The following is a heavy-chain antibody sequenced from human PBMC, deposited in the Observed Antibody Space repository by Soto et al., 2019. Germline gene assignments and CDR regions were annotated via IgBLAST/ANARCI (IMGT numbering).Heavy chain of an antibody. V-gene: IGHV3-33*06. CDR1: GFTFSNYD. CDR3: AKTAVTTEIYGMDV. D-gene: IGHD4-17*01. CDR2: IWYDGGNK. J-gene: IGHJ6*02. Sequence: GGSLRLSCAASGFTFSNYDMHRVRQAPGKGLEWVALIWYDGGNKHYADSVKGRFTISRDNSKNTLYLQMNSLRAEDTTLYYCAKTAVTTEIYGMDVWGQGTTVTVSS.